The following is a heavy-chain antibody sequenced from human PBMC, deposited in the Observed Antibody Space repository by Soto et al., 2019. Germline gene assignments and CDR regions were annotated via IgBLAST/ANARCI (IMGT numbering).Heavy chain of an antibody. CDR3: ARGSDDSSGYYYFDY. V-gene: IGHV4-59*01. D-gene: IGHD3-22*01. CDR1: GGSISSYY. Sequence: SSETLSITCTVSGGSISSYYWSWIRQPPGKGLEWIGYIYYSGSTNYNPSLKSRVTISVDTSKNQFSLKLSSVTAADTAVYYCARGSDDSSGYYYFDYWGQGTLVTVSS. J-gene: IGHJ4*02. CDR2: IYYSGST.